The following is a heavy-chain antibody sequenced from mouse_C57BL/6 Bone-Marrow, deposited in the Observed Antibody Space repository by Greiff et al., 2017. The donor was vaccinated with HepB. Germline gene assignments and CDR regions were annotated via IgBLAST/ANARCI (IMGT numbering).Heavy chain of an antibody. D-gene: IGHD2-3*01. Sequence: VQLQQPGTELVKPGASGYTFTSYWMHWVKQRPGQGLEWIGNINPSNGGTNYNEKFKSKATLTVDKSSSTAYMQLSSLTSEDSAVYYCARGWDGYYKAYWGQGTLVTVSA. CDR1: GYTFTSYW. CDR2: INPSNGGT. CDR3: ARGWDGYYKAY. J-gene: IGHJ3*01. V-gene: IGHV1-53*01.